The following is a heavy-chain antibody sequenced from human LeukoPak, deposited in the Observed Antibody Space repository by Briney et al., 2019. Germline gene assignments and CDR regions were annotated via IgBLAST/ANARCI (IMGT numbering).Heavy chain of an antibody. V-gene: IGHV3-33*01. J-gene: IGHJ5*02. CDR2: IWYDGSNK. CDR3: ARDIVVVPAAIGHNWFDP. D-gene: IGHD2-2*02. Sequence: GGSLRLSCAASGFTFSSYGMHWVRQAPGKGLEWVAVIWYDGSNKYYADSVKGRFTISRDNSKNTLYLQMNSLRAEDTAVNYCARDIVVVPAAIGHNWFDPWGQGTLVTVSS. CDR1: GFTFSSYG.